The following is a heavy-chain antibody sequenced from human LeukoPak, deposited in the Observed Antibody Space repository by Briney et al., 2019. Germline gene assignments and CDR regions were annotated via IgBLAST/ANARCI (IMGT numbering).Heavy chain of an antibody. D-gene: IGHD6-19*01. CDR1: GFTFDDYA. J-gene: IGHJ4*02. CDR2: ISWNSGSI. CDR3: AKDKVAVAGIGGSGYFDY. Sequence: PGGSLRLSCAASGFTFDDYAMHWVRQAPGKGLEWVSGISWNSGSIGYADSVKGRFTISRDNAKNSLYLQMNSLRAEDTALYYCAKDKVAVAGIGGSGYFDYWGQGTLVTVSS. V-gene: IGHV3-9*01.